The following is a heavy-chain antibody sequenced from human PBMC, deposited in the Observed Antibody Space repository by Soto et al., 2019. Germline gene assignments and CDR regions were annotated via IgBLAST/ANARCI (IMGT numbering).Heavy chain of an antibody. V-gene: IGHV1-18*01. CDR2: ISAYNGNT. Sequence: ASVKVSCKASGYTFTSYGIHWVRQAPGQRLEWMGWISAYNGNTNYAQKLQGRVTMTTDTSTSKAYMALSSLRSDDTAVYYCARDGGYFDWLLRSDAFDIWGQGTMVTVSS. J-gene: IGHJ3*02. D-gene: IGHD3-9*01. CDR3: ARDGGYFDWLLRSDAFDI. CDR1: GYTFTSYG.